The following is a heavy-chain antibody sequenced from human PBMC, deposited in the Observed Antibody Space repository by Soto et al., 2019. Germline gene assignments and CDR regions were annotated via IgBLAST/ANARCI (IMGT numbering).Heavy chain of an antibody. CDR2: TYERAKWYN. CDR1: GDSVSSNSAA. J-gene: IGHJ4*02. Sequence: SQTLSLTCAMSGDSVSSNSAAWSWSSQSPWRGLGWGGRTYERAKWYNDYAGAVKSRITINPDTSKDQFSLQLTSVPPADTAVYSCARDDVSPYSSSSGGYFDYWGQGTLVTVSS. V-gene: IGHV6-1*01. CDR3: ARDDVSPYSSSSGGYFDY. D-gene: IGHD6-6*01.